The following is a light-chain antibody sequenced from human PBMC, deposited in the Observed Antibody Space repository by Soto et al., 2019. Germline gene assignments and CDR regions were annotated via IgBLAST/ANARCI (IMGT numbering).Light chain of an antibody. J-gene: IGLJ2*01. Sequence: SYELTQPPSVSVAPGQTARITCGGNKIGSKSVHWYQQKPGQAPVLVVYDDSDRPSGIPERFSGCNSGNTATLTISRVEAGDEADYYCQVWDSSSDLVVFGGGTKLTVL. CDR1: KIGSKS. CDR3: QVWDSSSDLVV. V-gene: IGLV3-21*02. CDR2: DDS.